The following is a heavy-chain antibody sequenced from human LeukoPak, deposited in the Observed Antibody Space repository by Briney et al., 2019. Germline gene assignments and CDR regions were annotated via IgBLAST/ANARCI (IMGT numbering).Heavy chain of an antibody. CDR1: GYTFTSYA. CDR3: ARRSPVRGVIIGPNYYFDY. Sequence: ASVKVSCKASGYTFTSYAMHWVRQAPGQRLEWMGWINAGNGNTKYSQKFQGRVTITRDTSASTAYMELSSLRSEDTAVYYCARRSPVRGVIIGPNYYFDYWGQGTLVTVSS. J-gene: IGHJ4*02. CDR2: INAGNGNT. V-gene: IGHV1-3*01. D-gene: IGHD3-10*01.